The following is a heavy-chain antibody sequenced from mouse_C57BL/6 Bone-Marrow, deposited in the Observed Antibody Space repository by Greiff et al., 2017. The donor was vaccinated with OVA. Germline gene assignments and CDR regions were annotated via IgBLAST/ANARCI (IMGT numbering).Heavy chain of an antibody. D-gene: IGHD4-1*01. CDR1: GFTFSDYG. CDR3: ARGPNWDAY. Sequence: EVMLVESGGGLVKPGGSLKLSCAASGFTFSDYGMHWVRQAPEKGLEWVAYISSGSSTIYYADTVKGRFTISRDNAKNTLFLQMTSLRSEDTAMYYCARGPNWDAYWGQGTLVTVSA. V-gene: IGHV5-17*01. J-gene: IGHJ3*01. CDR2: ISSGSSTI.